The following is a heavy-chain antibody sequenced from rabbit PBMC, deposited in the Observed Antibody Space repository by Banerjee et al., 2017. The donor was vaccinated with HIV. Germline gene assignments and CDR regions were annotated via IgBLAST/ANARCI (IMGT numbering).Heavy chain of an antibody. Sequence: QSLEESGGDLVKPGASLTLTCTASGFSLNIYEMCWVRQAPGKGLEWIACIYAGSSGSTYYANWAKGRFTISKTSSTTVTLQMTSLTAADTATYFCARRADYAGGGNFNLWGPGTLVTVS. CDR2: IYAGSSGST. J-gene: IGHJ4*01. CDR3: ARRADYAGGGNFNL. CDR1: GFSLNIYE. V-gene: IGHV1S40*01. D-gene: IGHD4-2*01.